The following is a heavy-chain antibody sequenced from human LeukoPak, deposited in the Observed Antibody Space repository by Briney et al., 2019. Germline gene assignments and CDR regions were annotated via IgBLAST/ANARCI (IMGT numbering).Heavy chain of an antibody. V-gene: IGHV3-66*01. D-gene: IGHD6-13*01. Sequence: GGSLRLSCAASGFTVSSNYMSWVRQAPGKGLEWVSVIYSGGSTYYADSVKGRFTISRDNSKNTLYLQMNSLRAEDTAVYYCATLSSSSPVGYWGQGTLVTVSS. CDR2: IYSGGST. J-gene: IGHJ4*02. CDR1: GFTVSSNY. CDR3: ATLSSSSPVGY.